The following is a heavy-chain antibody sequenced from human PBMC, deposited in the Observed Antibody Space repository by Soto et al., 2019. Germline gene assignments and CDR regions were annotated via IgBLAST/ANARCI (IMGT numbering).Heavy chain of an antibody. CDR3: AREDIVATIEGYYYYGMDV. CDR1: GFTFSNAW. CDR2: IKSKTDGGTT. V-gene: IGHV3-15*01. J-gene: IGHJ6*02. D-gene: IGHD5-12*01. Sequence: GGSLRLSCAASGFTFSNAWMSWVRQAPGKGLEWVGRIKSKTDGGTTDYAAPVKGRFTISRDNSKNTLYLQMNSLRAEDTAVYYCAREDIVATIEGYYYYGMDVWGQGTTVTVSS.